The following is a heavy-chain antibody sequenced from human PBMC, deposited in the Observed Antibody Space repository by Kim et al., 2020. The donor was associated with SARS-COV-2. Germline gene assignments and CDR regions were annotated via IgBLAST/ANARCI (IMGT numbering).Heavy chain of an antibody. CDR1: GGSISSGSYY. Sequence: SETLSLTCTVSGGSISSGSYYWSWIRQPAGKGLEWIGRIYTSGSTNYNPSLKSRVTISVDTSKNQFSLKLSSVTAADTAVYYCAREDVDIVATAGGWFDPWGQGTLVTVSS. CDR3: AREDVDIVATAGGWFDP. V-gene: IGHV4-61*02. J-gene: IGHJ5*02. CDR2: IYTSGST. D-gene: IGHD5-12*01.